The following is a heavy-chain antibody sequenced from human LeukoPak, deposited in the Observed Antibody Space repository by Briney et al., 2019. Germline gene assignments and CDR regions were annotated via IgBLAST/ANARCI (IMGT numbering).Heavy chain of an antibody. CDR1: GGSISSYY. J-gene: IGHJ4*02. CDR2: IYYSGST. D-gene: IGHD1-7*01. V-gene: IGHV4-59*01. CDR3: ARGTGTTWLDY. Sequence: SETLSLICTVSGGSISSYYWSWIRQPPGKGLEWIGYIYYSGSTNYNPSLKSRVTISVDTSKNQFSLKLSSVTAADTAVYYCARGTGTTWLDYWGQGTLVTVSS.